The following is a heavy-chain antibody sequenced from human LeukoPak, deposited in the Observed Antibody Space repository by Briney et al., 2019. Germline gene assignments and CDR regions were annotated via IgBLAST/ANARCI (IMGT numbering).Heavy chain of an antibody. Sequence: PGGSLRLSCAASGFTFSSYSMNWVRQAPGKGLEWVSSISSSSSYIYYADSVKGRFTISRDNAKNSLYLQMNSLRAEDTAVYFCARDLRDPDYYDHLSGAYWGQGTLVTVSS. CDR2: ISSSSSYI. J-gene: IGHJ4*02. CDR1: GFTFSSYS. CDR3: ARDLRDPDYYDHLSGAY. D-gene: IGHD3-22*01. V-gene: IGHV3-21*01.